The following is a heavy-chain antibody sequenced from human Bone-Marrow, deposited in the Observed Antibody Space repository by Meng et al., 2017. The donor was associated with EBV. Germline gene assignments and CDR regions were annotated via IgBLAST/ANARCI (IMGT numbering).Heavy chain of an antibody. CDR3: ARVLGTIYYGSGIDY. CDR2: INHSGST. V-gene: IGHV4-34*01. J-gene: IGHJ4*02. Sequence: QVQLQQWGAGLVRPSETLSLACAVYGGSFSGYYWSWIRQPPGKGLEWIGEINHSGSTNYNPSLKSRVTISVDTSKNQFSLKLSSVTAADTAVYYCARVLGTIYYGSGIDYWGQGTLVTVSS. CDR1: GGSFSGYY. D-gene: IGHD3-10*01.